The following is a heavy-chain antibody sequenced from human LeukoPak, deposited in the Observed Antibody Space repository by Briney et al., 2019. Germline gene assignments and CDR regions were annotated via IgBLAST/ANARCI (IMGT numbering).Heavy chain of an antibody. J-gene: IGHJ4*02. V-gene: IGHV1-8*01. Sequence: ASVKVSCKASGYTFTSYDINWVRQATGQGLEWMGWMNPNSGNTGYAQKFQGRVTMTRNTSVSTAYMELSSLRSEDTAVYYCAREVSITGTTFDGDYWGQGTLVTVSS. CDR2: MNPNSGNT. D-gene: IGHD1-7*01. CDR3: AREVSITGTTFDGDY. CDR1: GYTFTSYD.